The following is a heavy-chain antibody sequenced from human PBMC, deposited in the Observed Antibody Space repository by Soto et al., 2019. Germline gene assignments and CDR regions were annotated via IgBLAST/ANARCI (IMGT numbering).Heavy chain of an antibody. CDR3: ARAEDGYNSYYYYGMDV. CDR2: FDPIFGTA. J-gene: IGHJ6*02. Sequence: ASVKVSCKVSGYTLTELSMHRVRQAPGKGLEWMGGFDPIFGTANYAQKFQGRVTITADESTSTAYMGLSSLRSEDTAVYYCARAEDGYNSYYYYGMDVWGQGTTVTVSS. D-gene: IGHD5-12*01. CDR1: GYTLTELS. V-gene: IGHV1-24*01.